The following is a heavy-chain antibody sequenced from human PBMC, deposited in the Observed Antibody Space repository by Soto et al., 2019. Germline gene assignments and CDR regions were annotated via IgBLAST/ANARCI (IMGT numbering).Heavy chain of an antibody. CDR3: AKDRGALRWSAEHYYFDY. CDR1: GFTFSSYG. D-gene: IGHD4-17*01. J-gene: IGHJ4*02. V-gene: IGHV3-30*18. Sequence: PGGSLRLSCAASGFTFSSYGMHWVRQAPGKGLEWVAVILYDGTKKYYADSMKGRFTISRDNSKNTLYLQMNSLRAEDTAVYYCAKDRGALRWSAEHYYFDYWGQGALVTVSS. CDR2: ILYDGTKK.